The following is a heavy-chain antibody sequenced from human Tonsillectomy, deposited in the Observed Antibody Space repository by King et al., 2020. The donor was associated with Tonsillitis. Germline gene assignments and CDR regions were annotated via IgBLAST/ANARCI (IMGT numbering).Heavy chain of an antibody. CDR2: IHHSGHI. Sequence: QVQLQESGPGLVKPSGTLSLTCVVSGDSISSTNWWNWFRQSPGKGLEWIGEIHHSGHIIYNASLQSRVTISLDLSQNQFSLKLNSVTAADTAVYFCARDREWGDGVWAFDIWGQGTMVSVS. V-gene: IGHV4-4*02. D-gene: IGHD1-26*01. CDR1: GDSISSTNW. J-gene: IGHJ3*02. CDR3: ARDREWGDGVWAFDI.